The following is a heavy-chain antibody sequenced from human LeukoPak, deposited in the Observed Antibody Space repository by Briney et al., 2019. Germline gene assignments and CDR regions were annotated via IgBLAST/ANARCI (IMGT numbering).Heavy chain of an antibody. CDR3: AREWSYGDLSPPDH. CDR1: GFTFGDYA. J-gene: IGHJ4*02. CDR2: ISYDGSNK. Sequence: GGSLRLSCTASGFTFGDYAMSWVRQAPGKGLEWVAVISYDGSNKYYADSVKGRFTISRDNSKNTLYLQMNSLRAEDTAVYYCAREWSYGDLSPPDHWGQGTLVTVSS. D-gene: IGHD4-17*01. V-gene: IGHV3-30-3*01.